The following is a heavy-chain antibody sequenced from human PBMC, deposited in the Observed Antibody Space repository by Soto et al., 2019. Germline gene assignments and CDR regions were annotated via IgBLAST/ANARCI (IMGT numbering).Heavy chain of an antibody. J-gene: IGHJ6*02. Sequence: GSLRLSCGAAGFTFSSYSMNWVRQAPGKGLEWIGYIYSSGSTNDNPSLKSRVTISLDTSKNQLSLRLSSVTAADTALYYCVRHVHSSSWGVDVWGQGTTVTVSS. CDR1: GFTFSSYS. CDR2: IYSSGST. D-gene: IGHD6-13*01. V-gene: IGHV4-59*08. CDR3: VRHVHSSSWGVDV.